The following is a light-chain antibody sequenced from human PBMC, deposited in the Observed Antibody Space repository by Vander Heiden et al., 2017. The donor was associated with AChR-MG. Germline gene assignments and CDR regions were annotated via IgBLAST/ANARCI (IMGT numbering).Light chain of an antibody. J-gene: IGKJ1*01. Sequence: DIQMTHSPSTLSASVGDRGTLTCRPSDTMGRWLARYQQKPGGVPKLLILQASTLQNGVPSRFSGGGSGTEFTLTISGLQPDDFATYYCQQYSRYVWTFGQGTKVE. CDR2: QAS. CDR3: QQYSRYVWT. CDR1: DTMGRW. V-gene: IGKV1-5*03.